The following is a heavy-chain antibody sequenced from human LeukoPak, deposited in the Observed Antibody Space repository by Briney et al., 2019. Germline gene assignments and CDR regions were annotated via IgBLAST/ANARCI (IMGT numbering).Heavy chain of an antibody. V-gene: IGHV5-51*01. D-gene: IGHD4-17*01. CDR3: AKQGIRSDYVYWYFDL. CDR2: IYPGDSAT. J-gene: IGHJ2*01. Sequence: GESLKISCKASGYNFDNYYIGWVRQMPGKGLEWMGIIYPGDSATRYSPSFQGHVSISADKSITTAYLEWRSLKDSDTATYYCAKQGIRSDYVYWYFDLWGPGTLVTVSS. CDR1: GYNFDNYY.